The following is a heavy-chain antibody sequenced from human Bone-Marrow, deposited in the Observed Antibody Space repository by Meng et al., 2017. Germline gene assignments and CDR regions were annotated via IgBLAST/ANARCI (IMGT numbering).Heavy chain of an antibody. Sequence: ASVKVSCKASGYTFTSYGITWVRQAPGQGLEWMGWISAYTGHTNYAQMVQGRVIMTKDTSTSTVYMELRSLRSDDTAVYYCARARAAYCGGDCYQIDAFDIWGQGTGVT. CDR2: ISAYTGHT. CDR1: GYTFTSYG. D-gene: IGHD2-21*02. J-gene: IGHJ3*02. V-gene: IGHV1-18*01. CDR3: ARARAAYCGGDCYQIDAFDI.